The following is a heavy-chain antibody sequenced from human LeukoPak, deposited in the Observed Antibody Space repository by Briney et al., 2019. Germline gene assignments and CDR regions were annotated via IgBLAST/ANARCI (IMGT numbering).Heavy chain of an antibody. CDR1: GFTFSNYG. J-gene: IGHJ6*03. CDR3: VRDTTWLVTYYYMDL. D-gene: IGHD6-19*01. Sequence: GGSLRLSCAASGFTFSNYGMHWVRQAPGKGLEWVAFIRYNGNNEYYAGSVKGRFTVSRYNSQNTLFLQMYSLRGEDTGLYYCVRDTTWLVTYYYMDLWGRGTAVTVSS. CDR2: IRYNGNNE. V-gene: IGHV3-30*02.